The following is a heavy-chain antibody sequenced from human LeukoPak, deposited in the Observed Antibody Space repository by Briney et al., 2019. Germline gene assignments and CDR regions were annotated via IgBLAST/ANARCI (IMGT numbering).Heavy chain of an antibody. Sequence: GASVKVSCKASGYTFTDCYIHWVRQAPGQGLEWMGIINPSGGSTNYAQKFQGRVTMTRDTSTTTVYMELSSLRSEDTAAYYCARDAHCTGVSCYSPYNWFDPWGQGTLVTVSS. V-gene: IGHV1-46*01. CDR3: ARDAHCTGVSCYSPYNWFDP. CDR1: GYTFTDCY. CDR2: INPSGGST. D-gene: IGHD2-15*01. J-gene: IGHJ5*02.